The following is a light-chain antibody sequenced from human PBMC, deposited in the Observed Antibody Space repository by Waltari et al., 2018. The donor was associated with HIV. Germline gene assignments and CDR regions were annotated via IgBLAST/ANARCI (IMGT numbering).Light chain of an antibody. CDR3: SLYMGGGIWV. V-gene: IGLV8-61*01. CDR1: SGPVSARYC. Sequence: QTVVTQAPSLSVSPGGKVTLTCGLSSGPVSARYCPSWYQQTPGQAPRTLIYSTNTRSSGVPDRFSGSILGNKAALTITGAQADDESVYYCSLYMGGGIWVFGGGTKLTVL. CDR2: STN. J-gene: IGLJ3*02.